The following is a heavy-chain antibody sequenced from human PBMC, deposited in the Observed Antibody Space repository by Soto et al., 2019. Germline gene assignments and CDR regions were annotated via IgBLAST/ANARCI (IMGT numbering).Heavy chain of an antibody. CDR3: AVIAVAGSSGAYFDY. V-gene: IGHV1-3*01. J-gene: IGHJ4*02. D-gene: IGHD6-19*01. Sequence: VKVSCKASGYTFTSYTMHWVRQAPGQRLEWMGWINAGNGNTKYSQKFQDRVTITRDTSATTAYMELSSLRSEDTAVYYCAVIAVAGSSGAYFDYWGPGTLVTVPQ. CDR1: GYTFTSYT. CDR2: INAGNGNT.